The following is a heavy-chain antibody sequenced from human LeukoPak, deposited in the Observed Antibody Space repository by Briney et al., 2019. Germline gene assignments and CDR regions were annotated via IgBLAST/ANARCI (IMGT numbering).Heavy chain of an antibody. CDR3: ARGYDRRYYDILTGLEGSHYFDY. CDR1: GYTLTSYY. Sequence: ASVKVSCKASGYTLTSYYMHWVRQAPGQGLEWMGIINPSGGSTSYAQKFQGRVTMTRDTSTSTVYMELSSLRSEDTAVYYCARGYDRRYYDILTGLEGSHYFDYWGQGTLVTVSS. D-gene: IGHD3-9*01. V-gene: IGHV1-46*01. CDR2: INPSGGST. J-gene: IGHJ4*02.